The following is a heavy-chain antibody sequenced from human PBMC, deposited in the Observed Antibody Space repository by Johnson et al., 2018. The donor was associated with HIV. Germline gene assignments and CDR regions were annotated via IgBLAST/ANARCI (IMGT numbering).Heavy chain of an antibody. V-gene: IGHV3-7*05. CDR2: IKDDGSEQ. Sequence: VHLVESGGRSVKPGGSLRLSCAASGFTFSDYYMSWIRQSPGKGLEWVANIKDDGSEQSYVDSVKGRFTISRDNAKNSLYLQMSSLRAEDTAIYYCARPNRPQYRSTFDIWGQGTKVTVSS. D-gene: IGHD6-13*01. CDR3: ARPNRPQYRSTFDI. J-gene: IGHJ3*02. CDR1: GFTFSDYY.